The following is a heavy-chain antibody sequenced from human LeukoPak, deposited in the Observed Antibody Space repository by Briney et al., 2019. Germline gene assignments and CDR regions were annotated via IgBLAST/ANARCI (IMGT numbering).Heavy chain of an antibody. V-gene: IGHV3-30*18. D-gene: IGHD2-15*01. CDR2: ISYDGPNK. J-gene: IGHJ1*01. CDR1: GFTFSSYG. Sequence: PGRSLRLSCAASGFTFSSYGMHWVRQPPGRGLEWVAVISYDGPNKYYADSVKGRFTISRDNSKNTLYLQMNSLRTDDTAVYYCAKDFAKYCSGGCDFQDWGQGTLVTVSS. CDR3: AKDFAKYCSGGCDFQD.